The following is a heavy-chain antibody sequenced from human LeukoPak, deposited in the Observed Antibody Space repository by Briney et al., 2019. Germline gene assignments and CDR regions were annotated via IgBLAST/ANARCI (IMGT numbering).Heavy chain of an antibody. D-gene: IGHD2/OR15-2a*01. J-gene: IGHJ6*02. V-gene: IGHV4-34*01. CDR1: GGSFSGYY. Sequence: PSETLSLTCAVYGGSFSGYYWSWIRQPPGKGLEWLGEINHSGSTNCNPSLKSRVTISVDTSKNQFSLKLNSVTAADTAMYYCARGLSAGGSYGMDVWGQGTTVTVSS. CDR3: ARGLSAGGSYGMDV. CDR2: INHSGST.